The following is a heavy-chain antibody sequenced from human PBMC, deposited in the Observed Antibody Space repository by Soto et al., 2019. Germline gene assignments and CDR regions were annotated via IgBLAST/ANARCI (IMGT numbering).Heavy chain of an antibody. V-gene: IGHV3-74*01. Sequence: EVQLVESGGGSVQPGGSLRLSCVASGITFTNYWMHWVRHVPGKGLVWVARVDSDGRGTSYADFVKGRFTISRDNAKNQLYLQMNSLRVEETEMYYCGTVLEHWGHGIPGTVSS. J-gene: IGHJ4*01. D-gene: IGHD6-6*01. CDR2: VDSDGRGT. CDR3: GTVLEH. CDR1: GITFTNYW.